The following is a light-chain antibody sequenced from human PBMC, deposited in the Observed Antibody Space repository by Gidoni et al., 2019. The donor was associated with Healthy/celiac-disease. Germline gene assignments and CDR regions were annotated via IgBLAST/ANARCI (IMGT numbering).Light chain of an antibody. V-gene: IGKV4-1*01. CDR3: QQYYSTPQNT. CDR2: WAS. Sequence: IVMTPSPDSLAVSLGERATINGKSSQSVLYSSNNKNYLAWYQQKPGQPPKLLIYWASTRESGVPDRFSGSGSGTDFTLTISSLQAEDVAVYYCQQYYSTPQNTFXQXTKLEIK. J-gene: IGKJ2*01. CDR1: QSVLYSSNNKNY.